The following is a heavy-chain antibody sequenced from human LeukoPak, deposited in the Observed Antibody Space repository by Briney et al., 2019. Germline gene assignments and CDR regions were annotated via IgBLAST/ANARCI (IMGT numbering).Heavy chain of an antibody. V-gene: IGHV4-38-2*02. Sequence: SETLSLTCTVSGYSISSGYYWGWIRQPPGKGLEWIGSIYHSGSTYYNPSLKSRVTISVDTSKNQFSLKLSSVTAAGTAVYYCAREPIVVVTAIRHQGWFDPWGQGTLVTVSS. CDR3: AREPIVVVTAIRHQGWFDP. CDR1: GYSISSGYY. CDR2: IYHSGST. D-gene: IGHD2-21*02. J-gene: IGHJ5*02.